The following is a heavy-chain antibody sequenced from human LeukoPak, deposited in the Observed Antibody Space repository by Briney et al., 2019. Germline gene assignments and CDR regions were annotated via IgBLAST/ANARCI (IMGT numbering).Heavy chain of an antibody. J-gene: IGHJ4*02. V-gene: IGHV3-30-3*01. CDR3: ADSDGYYYDV. CDR1: GFTFSYYA. D-gene: IGHD2-15*01. Sequence: GGSLRLSCVASGFTSGFTFSYYAMHWVRQAPGKGLEWVAFISNDGGNRYFANSVKGRFTISRDNSKNTVYLQMNSLGAEDTAVYYCADSDGYYYDVWGQGTQVTVS. CDR2: ISNDGGNR.